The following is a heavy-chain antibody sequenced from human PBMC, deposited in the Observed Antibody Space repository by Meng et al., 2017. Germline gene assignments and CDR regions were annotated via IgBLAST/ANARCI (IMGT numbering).Heavy chain of an antibody. CDR3: ARDESYIAVAGPNGFDP. CDR1: GGTFSSYA. Sequence: VQLVQAGEEVKKPGYAGKVSCKASGGTFSSYAISWVRQAPGQGLEWMGGIIPIFGTANYAQKFQGRVTITADESTSTAYMELSSLRSEDTAVYYCARDESYIAVAGPNGFDPWGQGTLVTVSS. CDR2: IIPIFGTA. J-gene: IGHJ5*02. V-gene: IGHV1-69*01. D-gene: IGHD6-19*01.